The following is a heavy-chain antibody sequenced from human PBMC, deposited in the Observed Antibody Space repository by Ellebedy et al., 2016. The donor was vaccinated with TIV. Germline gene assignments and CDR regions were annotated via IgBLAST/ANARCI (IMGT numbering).Heavy chain of an antibody. D-gene: IGHD1-26*01. J-gene: IGHJ3*02. CDR1: GYTFTGYY. V-gene: IGHV1-2*02. CDR2: INPNSGGT. Sequence: ASVKVSXKASGYTFTGYYMHWVRQAPGQGLEWMGWINPNSGGTNYAQKFQGRVTMTRDTSISTAYMELSRLRSDDTAVYYCARDAPGIVGAFDIWGQGTMVTVSS. CDR3: ARDAPGIVGAFDI.